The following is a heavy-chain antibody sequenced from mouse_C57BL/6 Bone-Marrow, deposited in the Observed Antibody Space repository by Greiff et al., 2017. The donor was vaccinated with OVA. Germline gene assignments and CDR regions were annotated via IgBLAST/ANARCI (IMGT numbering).Heavy chain of an antibody. CDR1: GYTFTSYW. V-gene: IGHV1-50*01. CDR3: ARSLYSNYFDY. J-gene: IGHJ2*01. CDR2: IDPSDSYT. D-gene: IGHD2-5*01. Sequence: QVQLQQPGAELVKPGASVKLSCKASGYTFTSYWMQWVKQRPGQGLEWIGEIDPSDSYTNYNQKFKGKATLTVDTSSSTAYMQLSSLTSEDSAVYDCARSLYSNYFDYWGQGTTLTVSS.